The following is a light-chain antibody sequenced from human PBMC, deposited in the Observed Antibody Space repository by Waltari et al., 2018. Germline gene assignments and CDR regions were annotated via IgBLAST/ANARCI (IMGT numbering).Light chain of an antibody. CDR1: ALPQQY. J-gene: IGLJ2*01. CDR3: QSGDSTSTHVV. CDR2: KDT. Sequence: SYELTQPPSVSVSPGQTARITCSGDALPQQYAFWYQQKPGQAPVLVTYKDTARPSGIPDRFSGSSSGTTVTLTISGVQAEDEADYYCQSGDSTSTHVVFGGGTKLTVL. V-gene: IGLV3-25*03.